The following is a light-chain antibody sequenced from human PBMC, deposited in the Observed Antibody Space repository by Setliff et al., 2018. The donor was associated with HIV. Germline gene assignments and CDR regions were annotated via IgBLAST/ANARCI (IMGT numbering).Light chain of an antibody. CDR3: TSYTSSYTLV. V-gene: IGLV2-14*01. CDR1: SGDVGGYNY. Sequence: QSVLTQPASVSGSPGQSITISCTGTSGDVGGYNYVSWYQQHPGKAPKVMIYEVSNRPSGVSNRFSGSKSGNTASLTISGLQAEDEADYHCTSYTSSYTLVFGTGTKVTVL. J-gene: IGLJ1*01. CDR2: EVS.